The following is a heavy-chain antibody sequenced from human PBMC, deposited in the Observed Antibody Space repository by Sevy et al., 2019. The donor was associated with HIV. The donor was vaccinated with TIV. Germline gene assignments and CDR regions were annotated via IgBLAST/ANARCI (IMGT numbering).Heavy chain of an antibody. CDR2: IKQDGSEK. V-gene: IGHV3-7*01. CDR3: AKVGGTYYDFWSGYGYFDY. CDR1: GFTFSSYW. D-gene: IGHD3-3*01. J-gene: IGHJ4*02. Sequence: GGSLRLSCAASGFTFSSYWMSWVRQAPGKGLEWVANIKQDGSEKYYVDSVKGRFTISRDNSKNTLYLQMNSLRAEDTAVYYCAKVGGTYYDFWSGYGYFDYWGQGTLVTVSS.